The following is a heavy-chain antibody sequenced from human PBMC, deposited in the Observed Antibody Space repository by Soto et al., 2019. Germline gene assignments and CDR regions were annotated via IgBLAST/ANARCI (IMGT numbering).Heavy chain of an antibody. Sequence: SETLSLTCAVYGGSFNTYYWRWTWIRQPPGKGLEWIGEIDHSGSTNYNPSLKSRVTISVDTSKYHFSLKLSSVTAADTAVYYCARTLAAHADNWFDPWGQGTLVTVSS. J-gene: IGHJ5*02. CDR3: ARTLAAHADNWFDP. D-gene: IGHD6-6*01. CDR2: IDHSGST. CDR1: GGSFNTYY. V-gene: IGHV4-34*01.